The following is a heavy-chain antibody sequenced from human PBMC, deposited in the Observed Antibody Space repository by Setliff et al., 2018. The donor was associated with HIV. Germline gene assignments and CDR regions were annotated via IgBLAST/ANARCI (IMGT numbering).Heavy chain of an antibody. Sequence: GGSLRLSCAASGFTFNNYWIIWVRQAPGKGLEWVANINQDGSHKYYVDSVKGRFTISRDNAKNSLYLQMNSLRAEDTAVYFCARPTNIDTLYYGSQSFYMYYYGTDVWGQGTTVTVSS. CDR1: GFTFNNYW. D-gene: IGHD3-10*01. CDR2: INQDGSHK. J-gene: IGHJ6*02. CDR3: ARPTNIDTLYYGSQSFYMYYYGTDV. V-gene: IGHV3-7*01.